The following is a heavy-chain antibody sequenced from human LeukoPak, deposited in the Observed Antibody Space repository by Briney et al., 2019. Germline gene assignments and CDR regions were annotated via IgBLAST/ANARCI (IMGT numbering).Heavy chain of an antibody. V-gene: IGHV3-7*01. CDR1: GFTFSRCW. D-gene: IGHD3-22*01. Sequence: PGGSLRLSCAASGFTFSRCWMSWVRQAPGKGLEWVANINQDGTKIYSVGSVKGRFTISRDNAKNSMYLQMNSLGPEDTAVYYCARDGRGSYDSPNCVSYYIDFWGQGTLVTVSS. J-gene: IGHJ4*02. CDR2: INQDGTKI. CDR3: ARDGRGSYDSPNCVSYYIDF.